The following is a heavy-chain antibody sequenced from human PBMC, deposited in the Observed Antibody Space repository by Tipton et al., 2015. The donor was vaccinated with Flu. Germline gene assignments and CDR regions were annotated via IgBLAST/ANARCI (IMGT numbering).Heavy chain of an antibody. D-gene: IGHD4-23*01. CDR3: AKGIITPYYYYYGLDV. V-gene: IGHV3-23*01. CDR2: ISGGGTYT. J-gene: IGHJ6*02. CDR1: GFTFSRYA. Sequence: SLRLSCAASGFTFSRYAMSWVRQAPGKGLEWVSGISGGGTYTYYADSVKGRFTISRDNSINTLYLQMNSLSGEDTALYYCAKGIITPYYYYYGLDVWGQGTTVSVSS.